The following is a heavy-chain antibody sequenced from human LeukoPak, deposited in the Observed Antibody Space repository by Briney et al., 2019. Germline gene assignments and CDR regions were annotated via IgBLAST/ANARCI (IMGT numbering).Heavy chain of an antibody. CDR3: ARGPDYHDSSGSLDY. J-gene: IGHJ4*02. CDR1: GFTFSSYG. Sequence: PGGSLRLSCAASGFTFSSYGMHWVRQAPGKGLEWVAVIWYDGSNKYYADSVKGRFTISRDNSKNTLYLQMNSLRAEDTAVYYCARGPDYHDSSGSLDYWGQGTLVTVSS. V-gene: IGHV3-33*01. CDR2: IWYDGSNK. D-gene: IGHD3-22*01.